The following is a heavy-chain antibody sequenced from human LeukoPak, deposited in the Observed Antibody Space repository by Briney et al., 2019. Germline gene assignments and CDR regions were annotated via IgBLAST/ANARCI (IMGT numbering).Heavy chain of an antibody. J-gene: IGHJ4*02. CDR3: ARDSRSLQKDY. CDR2: INWNGGRT. Sequence: GGSLRLSCAASGFTLGDYRMSWVRQAPGKGLEWVSGINWNGGRTGYADSVKGRFTISRDNAKNSLYLQMNSLRAEDTALYYCARDSRSLQKDYWGQGTLVTVSS. CDR1: GFTLGDYR. D-gene: IGHD5-24*01. V-gene: IGHV3-20*04.